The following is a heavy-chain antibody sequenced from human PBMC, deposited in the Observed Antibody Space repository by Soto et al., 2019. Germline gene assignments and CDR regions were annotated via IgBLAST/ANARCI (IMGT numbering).Heavy chain of an antibody. CDR2: INPNSGVT. D-gene: IGHD3-10*01. CDR3: ARAGGPITMVRRVSDTPYYYYGMDV. V-gene: IGHV1-2*04. Sequence: GASVKVSCKSSGYTFTVYYMHWVRQAPGQGLEWMGWINPNSGVTNYAQKFQGWVTMTRDTYISTAYMALSGLRDDDAARYYCARAGGPITMVRRVSDTPYYYYGMDVWGQGTTVTVSS. J-gene: IGHJ6*02. CDR1: GYTFTVYY.